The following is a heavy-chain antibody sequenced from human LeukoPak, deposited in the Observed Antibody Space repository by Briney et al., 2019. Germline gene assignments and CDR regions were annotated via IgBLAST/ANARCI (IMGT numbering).Heavy chain of an antibody. CDR2: ISGYNGNT. V-gene: IGHV1-18*01. CDR3: AREDRYGDYRVGYYYYYMDV. CDR1: GFTFTSYG. D-gene: IGHD4-17*01. Sequence: GGSLRLSCAASGFTFTSYGISWVRQAPGQGLEWMGWISGYNGNTNYAQKLQGRVTMTTDTSTSTAYMELRSLRSDDTAVYYCAREDRYGDYRVGYYYYYMDVRGKGTTVTVSS. J-gene: IGHJ6*03.